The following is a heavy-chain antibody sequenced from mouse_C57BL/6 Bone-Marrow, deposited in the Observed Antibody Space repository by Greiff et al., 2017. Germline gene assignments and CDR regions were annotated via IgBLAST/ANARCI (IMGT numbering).Heavy chain of an antibody. CDR2: IDPSDSYT. Sequence: QVQLQQPGAELVMPGASVKLSCKASGYTFTSYWMHWVKQRPGQGLEWIGEIDPSDSYTNYNQKFKGKSTLTVDKSSSTAYMQLSSLTSEDSAVYYCARETAQVYFDYWGQGTPLTVSS. CDR1: GYTFTSYW. V-gene: IGHV1-69*01. D-gene: IGHD3-2*02. CDR3: ARETAQVYFDY. J-gene: IGHJ2*01.